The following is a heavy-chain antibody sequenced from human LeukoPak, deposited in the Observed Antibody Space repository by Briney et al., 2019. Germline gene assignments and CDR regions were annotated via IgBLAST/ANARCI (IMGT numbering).Heavy chain of an antibody. J-gene: IGHJ4*02. Sequence: PSQTLSLTCTVSGGSISSDDYYWSWIRQPPGKGLEWIGFIYYSGSTYYKPSLKSRVTISVDTSKNQFSLKLSSVTAADTAVYYCAGGHWELLVYDYWGQGTLVTVSS. CDR3: AGGHWELLVYDY. CDR2: IYYSGST. V-gene: IGHV4-30-4*08. D-gene: IGHD1-26*01. CDR1: GGSISSDDYY.